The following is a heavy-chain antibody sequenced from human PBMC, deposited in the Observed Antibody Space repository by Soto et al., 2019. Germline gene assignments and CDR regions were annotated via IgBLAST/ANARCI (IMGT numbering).Heavy chain of an antibody. J-gene: IGHJ6*02. D-gene: IGHD2-21*01. CDR2: FIPIFGTA. Sequence: SVKVSCKASGGTFSSYATSWVRQAPGQGLEWMGGFIPIFGTANYAQKFQGRVTITADESTSTAYMELSSLRSEDTAVYYCARAVAPFYYYYGMDVWGQGTTVTVSS. CDR1: GGTFSSYA. V-gene: IGHV1-69*13. CDR3: ARAVAPFYYYYGMDV.